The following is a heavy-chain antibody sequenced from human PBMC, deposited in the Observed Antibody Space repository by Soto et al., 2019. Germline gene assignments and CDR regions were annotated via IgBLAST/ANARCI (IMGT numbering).Heavy chain of an antibody. Sequence: PGGSLRLSCAASGFTFSSYAMSWVRQAPGKGLEWIGEINHSGSTNYNPSLKSRVTISVDTSKNQFSLKLSSVTAADTAVYYCARGRSSSWYYYYYGMDVWGQGTTVTVSS. CDR1: GFTFSSYA. CDR3: ARGRSSSWYYYYYGMDV. CDR2: INHSGST. V-gene: IGHV4-34*01. D-gene: IGHD6-13*01. J-gene: IGHJ6*02.